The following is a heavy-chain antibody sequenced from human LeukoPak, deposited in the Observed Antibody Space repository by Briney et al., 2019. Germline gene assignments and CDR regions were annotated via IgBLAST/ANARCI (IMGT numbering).Heavy chain of an antibody. J-gene: IGHJ2*01. Sequence: SETLSLTCTVSGGSISGHYWSWIRQPPGKGLEWIGYIYYSGGTNYNPSLKSRVTISVDTSKNQFSLKLSSVTAADTAVYYCAGQQLVRPRYFDLWGRDTLVTVSS. CDR1: GGSISGHY. CDR3: AGQQLVRPRYFDL. CDR2: IYYSGGT. D-gene: IGHD6-13*01. V-gene: IGHV4-59*11.